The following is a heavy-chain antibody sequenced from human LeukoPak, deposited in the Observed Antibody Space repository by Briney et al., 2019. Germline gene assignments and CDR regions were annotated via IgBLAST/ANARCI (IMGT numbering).Heavy chain of an antibody. D-gene: IGHD6-19*01. CDR2: ISWNSGSI. CDR3: IVVGQWDY. CDR1: GFTFDDYA. V-gene: IGHV3-9*01. Sequence: GKSLRLSCAASGFTFDDYAMHWVRQAPGKGLEWVSGISWNSGSIGYADSVKGRFTISRDNAKNSLYLQMNSLRAEDTALHYCIVVGQWDYWGQGTLVTVSS. J-gene: IGHJ4*02.